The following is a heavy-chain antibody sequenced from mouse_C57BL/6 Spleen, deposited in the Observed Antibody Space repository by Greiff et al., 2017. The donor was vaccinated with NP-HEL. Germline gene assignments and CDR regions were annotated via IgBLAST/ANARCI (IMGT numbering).Heavy chain of an antibody. CDR3: SMITTGFAY. Sequence: VKVVESGPGLVAPSQSLSITCTVSGFSLTSYGVDWVRQSPGKGLEWLGVIWGVGSTNYNSALKSRLSISKDNSKSQVFLKMNSLQTDDTAMYYCSMITTGFAYWGQGTLVTVSA. J-gene: IGHJ3*01. CDR2: IWGVGST. CDR1: GFSLTSYG. D-gene: IGHD2-4*01. V-gene: IGHV2-6*01.